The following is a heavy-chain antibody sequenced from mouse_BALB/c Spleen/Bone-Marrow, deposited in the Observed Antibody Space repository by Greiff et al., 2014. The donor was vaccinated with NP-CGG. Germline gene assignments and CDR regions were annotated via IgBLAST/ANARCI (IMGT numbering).Heavy chain of an antibody. J-gene: IGHJ4*01. V-gene: IGHV2-3*01. Sequence: QVHVKQSGPGLVAPSQSLSITCTVSGFSLTSYGVSWVRQPPGKGLEWLGVIWGDGSTNYHSALISRLSISKDNSKSQVFLKLNSLQTDDTATYQCAKGECGKRYYVMDYWGQGTSVTVSS. CDR1: GFSLTSYG. CDR2: IWGDGST. D-gene: IGHD2-10*02. CDR3: AKGECGKRYYVMDY.